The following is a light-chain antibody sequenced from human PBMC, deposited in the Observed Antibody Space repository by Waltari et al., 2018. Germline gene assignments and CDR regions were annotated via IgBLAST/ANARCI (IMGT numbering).Light chain of an antibody. V-gene: IGKV1-12*01. CDR3: QQFDTFPLT. CDR1: QAISSW. Sequence: DIQMTQSPSSVSASVGDSVTITCRASQAISSWLAWYHQKPGKAPKLLIYAAASLQSGVPSRFSGSGFGTDFTLTISSLQPEDFATYFCQQFDTFPLTFGQGTRLEIK. CDR2: AAA. J-gene: IGKJ5*01.